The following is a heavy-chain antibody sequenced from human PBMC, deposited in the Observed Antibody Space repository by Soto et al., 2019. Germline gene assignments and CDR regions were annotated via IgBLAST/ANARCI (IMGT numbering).Heavy chain of an antibody. CDR3: AKEVRGCSGSSCYPWGVYYGMDV. Sequence: QVQLVESGGGVVQPGRSLRLSCAASGFTFSSYGMHWVRQAPGKGLEWVAVISYDGSNKYYADSVKGRFTISRDNSKNTLYLQMNSLRAEDTAVYYCAKEVRGCSGSSCYPWGVYYGMDVWGQGTTVTVSS. V-gene: IGHV3-30*18. CDR1: GFTFSSYG. CDR2: ISYDGSNK. D-gene: IGHD2-15*01. J-gene: IGHJ6*02.